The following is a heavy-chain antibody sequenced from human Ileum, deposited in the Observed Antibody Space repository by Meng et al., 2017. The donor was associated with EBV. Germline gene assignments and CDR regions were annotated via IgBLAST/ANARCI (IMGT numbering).Heavy chain of an antibody. V-gene: IGHV4-39*01. D-gene: IGHD4-17*01. J-gene: IGHJ4*02. CDR2: ICYTDYT. Sequence: QLLLHESGHGWVKLSETLSLTCSFSGGSISSSNYCWGWIPQPPGKGLEWIQSICYTDYTYYNPSLKSRVTISADKSKNQFSLRLNSLTAADTAVYYCAMGPDYAKTGYWGQGTLVTVSS. CDR3: AMGPDYAKTGY. CDR1: GGSISSSNYC.